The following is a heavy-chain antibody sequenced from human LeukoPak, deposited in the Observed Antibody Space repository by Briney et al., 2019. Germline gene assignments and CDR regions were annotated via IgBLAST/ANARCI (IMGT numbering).Heavy chain of an antibody. Sequence: SETLSLTCTDSGGSISSYYWSWIRQPPGKGLEWIGYIYYSGSTNYNPSLKSRVTISVDTSKNQFSLKLSSVTAADTAVYYCARHTVTRYYYYGMDVWGLGTTVTVSS. D-gene: IGHD4-17*01. CDR2: IYYSGST. J-gene: IGHJ6*02. CDR1: GGSISSYY. CDR3: ARHTVTRYYYYGMDV. V-gene: IGHV4-59*01.